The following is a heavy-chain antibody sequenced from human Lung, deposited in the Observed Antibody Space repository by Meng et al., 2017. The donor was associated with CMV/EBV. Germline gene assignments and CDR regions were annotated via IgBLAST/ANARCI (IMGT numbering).Heavy chain of an antibody. D-gene: IGHD6-13*01. J-gene: IGHJ6*02. V-gene: IGHV4-39*01. CDR1: GGSISSSSYY. Sequence: SETLSLTCTVSGGSISSSSYYWGWIRQPPGKGLEWIGSIYYSGSTYYNPSLKSRVTISVDTSKNQFSLKLSSVTAADTAVYYCSRQTDTEGKAATPDVWGQGTTVTVSS. CDR2: IYYSGST. CDR3: SRQTDTEGKAATPDV.